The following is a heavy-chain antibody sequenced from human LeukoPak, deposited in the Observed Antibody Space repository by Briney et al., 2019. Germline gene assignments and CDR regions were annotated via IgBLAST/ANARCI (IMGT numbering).Heavy chain of an antibody. Sequence: SETLSLTCTVSGGSISSGSYYWSWIRQPAGKGLEWIGRIYTSGSTNYNPSLKTRVTISVDTSKNQFSLKLSSVTAADTAVYYCARDIDIYSGSYGDAFDIWGQGTMVTVSS. V-gene: IGHV4-61*02. D-gene: IGHD1-26*01. CDR1: GGSISSGSYY. CDR2: IYTSGST. J-gene: IGHJ3*02. CDR3: ARDIDIYSGSYGDAFDI.